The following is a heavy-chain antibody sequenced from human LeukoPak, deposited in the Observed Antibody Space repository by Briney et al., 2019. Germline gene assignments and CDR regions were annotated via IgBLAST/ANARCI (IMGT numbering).Heavy chain of an antibody. J-gene: IGHJ4*02. CDR1: GYTFTSYG. V-gene: IGHV1-18*01. Sequence: GASVKVSCKASGYTFTSYGISWVRQAPGQGLEWMGWISAYNGNTNYTQKFQGRVTMTTGTSTSTAYMELRSLRSDDTAVYYCARVQGDCSSTSCYAYFDYWGQGTLVTVSS. CDR2: ISAYNGNT. CDR3: ARVQGDCSSTSCYAYFDY. D-gene: IGHD2-2*01.